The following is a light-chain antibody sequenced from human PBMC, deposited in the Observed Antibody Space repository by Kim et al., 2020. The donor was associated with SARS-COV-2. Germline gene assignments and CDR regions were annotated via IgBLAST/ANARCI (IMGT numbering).Light chain of an antibody. J-gene: IGLJ3*02. V-gene: IGLV1-44*01. CDR1: SSNIGINI. CDR2: SNN. Sequence: QSVLTQPPSASGTPGQRVTISCSGSSSNIGINIVSWYKQLPGTAPKLHIYSNNQRPSGVPDRFSGSKSGTSASLAISGLQSEDEADYYCAAWDNSLNVWVFGGGTKVTVL. CDR3: AAWDNSLNVWV.